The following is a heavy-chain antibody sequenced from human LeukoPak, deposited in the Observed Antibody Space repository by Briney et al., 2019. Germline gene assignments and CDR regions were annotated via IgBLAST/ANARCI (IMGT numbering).Heavy chain of an antibody. V-gene: IGHV4-39*01. CDR1: GGSISSSSYY. CDR2: IYYSGST. Sequence: SETLSLTCTVSGGSISSSSYYWGWIRQPPGKGLERIGSIYYSGSTYYNPSLKSRVTISVDTSKNQFSLKLSSVTAADTAVYYCARVRGPTTPFDYWGQGTLVTVSS. D-gene: IGHD1-1*01. J-gene: IGHJ4*02. CDR3: ARVRGPTTPFDY.